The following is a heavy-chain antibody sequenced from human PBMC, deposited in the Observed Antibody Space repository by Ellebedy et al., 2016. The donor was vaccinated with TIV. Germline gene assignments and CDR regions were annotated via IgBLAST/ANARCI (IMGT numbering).Heavy chain of an antibody. V-gene: IGHV1-46*01. D-gene: IGHD4-11*01. CDR1: GYTFTSYY. CDR3: ARGDSSSLDY. J-gene: IGHJ4*02. CDR2: INPSGGST. Sequence: AASVKVSCKASGYTFTSYYMHWVRQAPGQGLEWMGIINPSGGSTSYAQKFQGRVTMTKDTSTSSVFMELSSLLSEDTAVYYCARGDSSSLDYWGRGARVIVSS.